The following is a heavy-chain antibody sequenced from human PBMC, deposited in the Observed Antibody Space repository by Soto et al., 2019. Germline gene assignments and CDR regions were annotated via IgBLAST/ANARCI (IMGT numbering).Heavy chain of an antibody. D-gene: IGHD6-19*01. CDR2: IHYSGSA. Sequence: PSKTLYLTCTVFGGSIIGYYCTWIRQSPERGLEWIGYIHYSGSANYNPSLNSRLTMSVDRSKSQFSMKLASVTAADTAVYYCARGVGGSGLNWFDPWGQGTLVTVSS. CDR1: GGSIIGYY. CDR3: ARGVGGSGLNWFDP. V-gene: IGHV4-59*12. J-gene: IGHJ5*02.